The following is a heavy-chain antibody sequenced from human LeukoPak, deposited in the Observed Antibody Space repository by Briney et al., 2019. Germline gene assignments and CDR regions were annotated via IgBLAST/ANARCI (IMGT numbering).Heavy chain of an antibody. CDR2: INPNSGGT. Sequence: GASVKVSCKASGYTFTGYYLHWVRQAPGQGLEWMGWINPNSGGTNYAQKFQGRVTMTRNTSISAVYMELSSLRFEDTGVYYCTRGVGAAGDYWGQGTLVVVSS. J-gene: IGHJ4*02. CDR1: GYTFTGYY. CDR3: TRGVGAAGDY. V-gene: IGHV1-2*02. D-gene: IGHD1-26*01.